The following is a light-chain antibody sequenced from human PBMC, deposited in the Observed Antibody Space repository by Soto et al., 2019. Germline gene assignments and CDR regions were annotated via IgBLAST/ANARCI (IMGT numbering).Light chain of an antibody. J-gene: IGKJ4*01. CDR1: QSISSN. Sequence: EIVMTQSPATLSVSPGERATLSCRASQSISSNLAWYQQKPGQAPRLLIYGASTRATGIPARFSGSGSGTEFTLTVSSLQSEDFVVNYCQQDSNWPPALTFGGGTTVEIK. CDR2: GAS. V-gene: IGKV3-15*01. CDR3: QQDSNWPPALT.